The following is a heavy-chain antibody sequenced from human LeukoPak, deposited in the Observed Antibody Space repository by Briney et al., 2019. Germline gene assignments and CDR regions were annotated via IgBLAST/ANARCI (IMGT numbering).Heavy chain of an antibody. J-gene: IGHJ4*02. CDR1: GFTFSDYN. D-gene: IGHD3-10*01. CDR2: IKQDGSEK. CDR3: ARRTVRGVIKY. V-gene: IGHV3-7*01. Sequence: GGSLRLSCAASGFTFSDYNMRWIRQAPGKGLEWVANIKQDGSEKHYVDSVKGRFTISRDNAKNSLYLQMSSLRAEDTAVYYCARRTVRGVIKYWDQGSLVTVSS.